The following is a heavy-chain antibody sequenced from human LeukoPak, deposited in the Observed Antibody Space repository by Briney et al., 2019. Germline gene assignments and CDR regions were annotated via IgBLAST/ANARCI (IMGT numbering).Heavy chain of an antibody. CDR3: ARGSGSSSSGDYYYYYMDV. Sequence: PSETLSLTCTVSGGSISSGSYYWSWIRQPAGKGLEWIGRIYTSGSTNYNPSLKSRVTISVDTSKNQFSLKLSSVTAADTAVYYCARGSGSSSSGDYYYYYMDVWGEGTTVTVSS. D-gene: IGHD6-6*01. V-gene: IGHV4-61*02. CDR1: GGSISSGSYY. J-gene: IGHJ6*03. CDR2: IYTSGST.